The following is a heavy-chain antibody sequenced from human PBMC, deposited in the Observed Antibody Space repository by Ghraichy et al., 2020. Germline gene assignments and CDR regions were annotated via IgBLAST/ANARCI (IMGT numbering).Heavy chain of an antibody. V-gene: IGHV3-7*03. CDR3: SSGDTFDI. CDR1: GLIFSTHW. CDR2: INQDGREK. Sequence: GGSLRLSCAASGLIFSTHWMTWVRQAPGKGLEWVANINQDGREKYYVASVKGRFTISRDNAKNSLYLQMNGLRAEDTAVYYCSSGDTFDIWGQGTMVAVSS. D-gene: IGHD3-10*01. J-gene: IGHJ3*02.